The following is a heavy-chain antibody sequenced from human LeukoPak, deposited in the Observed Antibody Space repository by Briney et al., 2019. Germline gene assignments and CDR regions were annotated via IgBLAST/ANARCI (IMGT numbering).Heavy chain of an antibody. CDR1: GFTFSDHY. CDR2: ISGSGGST. CDR3: AKDLVTGSLDY. Sequence: GGSLRLSCAASGFTFSDHYMSWIRQAPGKGLEWVSSISGSGGSTYYADSVKGRFTISRDNSKNTLYLQMNSLRAEDTAVYYCAKDLVTGSLDYWGQGTLVTVSS. V-gene: IGHV3-23*01. D-gene: IGHD3-10*01. J-gene: IGHJ4*02.